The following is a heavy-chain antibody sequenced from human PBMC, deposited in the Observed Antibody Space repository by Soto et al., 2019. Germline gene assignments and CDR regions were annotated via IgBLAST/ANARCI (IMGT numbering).Heavy chain of an antibody. CDR1: GGSISSGGYH. CDR2: IYYSGST. V-gene: IGHV4-31*03. CDR3: ARGGLSKWFDP. J-gene: IGHJ5*02. D-gene: IGHD3-16*01. Sequence: QVQLQESGPGLVKPSQTLSLTCTVSGGSISSGGYHWSWIRQHPGKGLEWIGYIYYSGSTYYNPALRSRVTISVETSKNQFSLKLSSVTAADTAVYYCARGGLSKWFDPWGQGTLVTVSS.